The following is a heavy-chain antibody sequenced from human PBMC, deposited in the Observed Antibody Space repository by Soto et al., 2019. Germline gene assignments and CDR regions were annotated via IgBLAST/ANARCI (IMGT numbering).Heavy chain of an antibody. J-gene: IGHJ4*02. CDR3: AKSSFGCSSTSCHYFDY. CDR2: ISWDGGST. Sequence: EVQLVESGGVVVQPGESLRLSCAASGFTFDDYTMHWVRQAPGKGLEWVSLISWDGGSTYYADSVKGRFTISRDNSKNSLYLQMNSLRTEDTALYYCAKSSFGCSSTSCHYFDYWGQGTLVTLSS. V-gene: IGHV3-43*01. CDR1: GFTFDDYT. D-gene: IGHD2-2*01.